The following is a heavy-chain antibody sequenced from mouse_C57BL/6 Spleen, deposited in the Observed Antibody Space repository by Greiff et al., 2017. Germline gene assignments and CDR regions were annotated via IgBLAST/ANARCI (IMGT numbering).Heavy chain of an antibody. V-gene: IGHV1-81*01. D-gene: IGHD1-1*01. Sequence: VKLQQSGAELARPGASVKLSCKASGYTFTSYGISWVKQRTGQGLEWIGEIYPRSGNTYYNEKFKGKATLTADKSSSTAYMELRSLTSEDSAVYFCARYTTVVDYWGQGTTLTVSS. CDR3: ARYTTVVDY. J-gene: IGHJ2*01. CDR1: GYTFTSYG. CDR2: IYPRSGNT.